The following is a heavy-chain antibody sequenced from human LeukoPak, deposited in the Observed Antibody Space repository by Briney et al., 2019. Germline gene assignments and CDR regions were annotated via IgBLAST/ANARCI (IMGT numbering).Heavy chain of an antibody. D-gene: IGHD6-13*01. CDR3: AKGRKAAAGTTPEFDY. V-gene: IGHV3-23*01. CDR1: GLTFSSYS. CDR2: ISASGGDT. J-gene: IGHJ4*02. Sequence: GGSLRLSCVVSGLTFSSYSMSWVRQAPGKGLEWVSGISASGGDTWYPDSVKGRFTISRDNSKNTLYLQMNSLRPEDTAVYYCAKGRKAAAGTTPEFDYWGQGTLVTVSS.